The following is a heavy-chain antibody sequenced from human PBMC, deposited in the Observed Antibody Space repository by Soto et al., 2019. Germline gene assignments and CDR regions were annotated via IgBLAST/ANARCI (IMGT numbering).Heavy chain of an antibody. V-gene: IGHV1-69*13. Sequence: SVKVSCKASGGTFSNYDIRWVRQAPGQGLEWMGGTIPIFGTANYAQKFQGRVTITADESTNTAYMELSSLRVEDTAVYHCARDPSYYGSGSYYPFDYWGQGTLVTVSS. CDR2: TIPIFGTA. CDR3: ARDPSYYGSGSYYPFDY. J-gene: IGHJ4*02. D-gene: IGHD3-10*01. CDR1: GGTFSNYD.